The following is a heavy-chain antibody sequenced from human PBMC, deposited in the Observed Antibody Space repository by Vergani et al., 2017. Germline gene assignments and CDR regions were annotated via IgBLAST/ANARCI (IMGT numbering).Heavy chain of an antibody. J-gene: IGHJ4*02. D-gene: IGHD3-9*01. V-gene: IGHV4-39*02. Sequence: QLLLQESGPGLVKPSETLSLTCTVSGAYINSRHYYWGWIRQPPGKGPEWIGSVYFSGATYYNPALKSRVTISADTSKNQFSLKLNSVTAADTAVYYCVRDYDIVTGYYSYYFDNWGQGILVTVSS. CDR2: VYFSGAT. CDR1: GAYINSRHYY. CDR3: VRDYDIVTGYYSYYFDN.